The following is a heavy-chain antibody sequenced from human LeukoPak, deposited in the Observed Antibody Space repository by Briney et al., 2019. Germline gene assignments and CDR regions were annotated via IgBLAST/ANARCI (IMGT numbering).Heavy chain of an antibody. D-gene: IGHD3-3*01. CDR3: ATAAGADFFDY. CDR2: ISGSGGTT. J-gene: IGHJ4*02. Sequence: PGGSLRLSCAASGISFRSYAMSWVRQAPGMGLEWVSAISGSGGTTDYADSVKGRFTISRDNSKNTLYLQMNSLRAEDTAVYYCATAAGADFFDYWGQGTLVTVSS. V-gene: IGHV3-23*01. CDR1: GISFRSYA.